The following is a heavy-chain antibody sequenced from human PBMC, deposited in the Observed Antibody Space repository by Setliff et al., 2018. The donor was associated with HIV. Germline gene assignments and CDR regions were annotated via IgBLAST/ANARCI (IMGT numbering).Heavy chain of an antibody. D-gene: IGHD2-2*01. Sequence: PSETLSLTCTVSGGSISSSSYYWGWIRQPPGKGREWIGKIYHSGSTNYNPSLKSRVTISVDKSKNQFSLKLSSVTAADTAVYYCARVPVLPAPRFDYWGQGTLVTVSS. V-gene: IGHV4-39*07. CDR1: GGSISSSSYY. CDR2: IYHSGST. CDR3: ARVPVLPAPRFDY. J-gene: IGHJ4*02.